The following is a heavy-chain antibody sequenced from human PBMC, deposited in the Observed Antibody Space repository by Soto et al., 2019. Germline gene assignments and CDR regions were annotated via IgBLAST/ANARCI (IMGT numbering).Heavy chain of an antibody. CDR3: ARDPLPVDV. CDR1: GFTFSDYY. CDR2: ISYSGSTI. V-gene: IGHV3-11*01. J-gene: IGHJ6*02. Sequence: GGSLRLSCAASGFTFSDYYMSCIRQAPGKGLEWVSYISYSGSTIYYADSVRGRFTISRDNAKNSLYLQMNSLRAEDTAVYYCARDPLPVDVWGQGTTVTVSS. D-gene: IGHD2-15*01.